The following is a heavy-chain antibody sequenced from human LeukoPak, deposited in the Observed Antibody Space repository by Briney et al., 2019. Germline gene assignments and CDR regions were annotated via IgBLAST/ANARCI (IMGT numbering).Heavy chain of an antibody. J-gene: IGHJ1*01. V-gene: IGHV1-2*02. CDR3: ARAKNYYDSSGYYYSSAEYFQH. CDR2: INPNSGGT. D-gene: IGHD3-22*01. CDR1: GYTFTGYY. Sequence: ASVKVSCKASGYTFTGYYMHWVRQAPGQGLEWMGWINPNSGGTNYAQKFQGRVTMTRDTSISTAYMELSRLRSDDTAVYYCARAKNYYDSSGYYYSSAEYFQHWGQGTLVTASS.